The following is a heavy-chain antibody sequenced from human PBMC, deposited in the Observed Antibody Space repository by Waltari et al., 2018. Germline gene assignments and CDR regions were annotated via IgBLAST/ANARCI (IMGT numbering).Heavy chain of an antibody. J-gene: IGHJ4*02. V-gene: IGHV3-21*01. CDR1: GFTFSSYS. CDR2: ISSSSSYL. CDR3: ASGFAAAAGTLFY. D-gene: IGHD6-13*01. Sequence: EVQLVESGGGLVKPGGSLRLSCAAAGFTFSSYSMNWVRQAPGKGLEWVSSISSSSSYLYYADSVKGRFTISRDNAKNSLYLQMNSLRAEDTAVYYCASGFAAAAGTLFYWGQGTLVTVSS.